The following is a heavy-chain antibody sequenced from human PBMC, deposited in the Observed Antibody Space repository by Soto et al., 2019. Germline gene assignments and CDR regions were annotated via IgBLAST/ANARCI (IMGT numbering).Heavy chain of an antibody. D-gene: IGHD5-18*01. Sequence: LGESLKISCKGSGYSFTSYWIGWVRQMPGKGLEWMGIIYPGDSDTRYSPSFQGQVTISADKSISTAYLQWSSLKASDTAMYYCAGSGSGYSYGCDAFDIWGQGTMVTVSS. CDR3: AGSGSGYSYGCDAFDI. J-gene: IGHJ3*02. V-gene: IGHV5-51*01. CDR1: GYSFTSYW. CDR2: IYPGDSDT.